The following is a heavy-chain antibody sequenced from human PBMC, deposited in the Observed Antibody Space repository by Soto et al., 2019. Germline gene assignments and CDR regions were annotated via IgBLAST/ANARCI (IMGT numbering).Heavy chain of an antibody. CDR2: ISAYNGNT. J-gene: IGHJ4*02. V-gene: IGHV1-18*01. Sequence: QIQLVQSGAELKKPGASVKVSCKASGYTFSSYHITWVRQAPGQGLEWMGWISAYNGNTNYAQNLQGRVTMTTDPSTSTAYMELRSLRSDDTAVYYCARDLPPVDSWGQGTLVTVSS. CDR1: GYTFSSYH. CDR3: ARDLPPVDS.